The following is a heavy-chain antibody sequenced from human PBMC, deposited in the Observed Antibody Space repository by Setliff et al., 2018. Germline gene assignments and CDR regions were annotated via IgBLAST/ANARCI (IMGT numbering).Heavy chain of an antibody. Sequence: ASVKVSCKASGYTFTSYGISWVRQASGQGLEWMGWISAYNGNTNYAQKLQGRVTMTTDTSTSTAYMELRSLRSDDTAVYYCARGSSITIFGVVLKYYYGMDVWGQGTTVTVSS. D-gene: IGHD3-3*01. CDR1: GYTFTSYG. V-gene: IGHV1-18*01. J-gene: IGHJ6*02. CDR3: ARGSSITIFGVVLKYYYGMDV. CDR2: ISAYNGNT.